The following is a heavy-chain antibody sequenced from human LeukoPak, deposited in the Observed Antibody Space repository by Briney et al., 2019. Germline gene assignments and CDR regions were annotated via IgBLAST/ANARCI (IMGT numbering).Heavy chain of an antibody. CDR2: VSAYNGNT. CDR3: ARDQRFLEWLLLD. D-gene: IGHD3-3*01. J-gene: IGHJ4*02. Sequence: ASVKVSCKASGYTFTSYGISWVRQAPGQGLEWMGWVSAYNGNTNYAQKFQGGVTMTRDTSTSTVYMELSSLRSEDTAVYYCARDQRFLEWLLLDWGQGTLVTVSS. V-gene: IGHV1-18*01. CDR1: GYTFTSYG.